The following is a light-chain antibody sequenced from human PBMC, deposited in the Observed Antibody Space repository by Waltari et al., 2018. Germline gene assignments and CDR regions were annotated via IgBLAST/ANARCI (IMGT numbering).Light chain of an antibody. CDR3: MEGLQSVT. Sequence: DIVMTQSPLSLPVTPGEPASISCRSSQSLLENNGYNYLDWYLQKPGQSPQILIYLGSNRASGVPDRFSGSGSGTDFTLKISRVEAEDAGVYYCMEGLQSVTFSQGTRLEIK. V-gene: IGKV2-28*01. CDR1: QSLLENNGYNY. J-gene: IGKJ5*01. CDR2: LGS.